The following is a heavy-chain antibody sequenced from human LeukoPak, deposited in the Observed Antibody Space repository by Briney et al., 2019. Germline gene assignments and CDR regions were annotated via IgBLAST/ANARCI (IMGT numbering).Heavy chain of an antibody. J-gene: IGHJ3*02. CDR2: IKSKGDGGTT. CDR1: GFTFSNAW. CDR3: TTAPAAFDI. Sequence: PGGSLRLSCAASGFTFSNAWMSWVRQAPGKGLEWVGRIKSKGDGGTTDYAAPLKGRFTISRDDSKNTLYLQVNSLRIKDTALYYCTTAPAAFDIWGQGTMVTVSS. V-gene: IGHV3-15*01.